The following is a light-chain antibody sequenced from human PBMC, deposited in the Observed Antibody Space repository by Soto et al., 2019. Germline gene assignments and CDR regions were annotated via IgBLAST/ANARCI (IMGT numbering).Light chain of an antibody. V-gene: IGKV3-20*01. CDR3: QQYGSSPSGT. J-gene: IGKJ1*01. CDR1: QSISSY. Sequence: EIVLTQSPATLSLSPGERATLSCRASQSISSYLAWYQQKPGQAPRLLIYDASNRATGIPARFSGSGSGTDFTLTISRLEPEDFAVYYCQQYGSSPSGTFGQGTKVDI. CDR2: DAS.